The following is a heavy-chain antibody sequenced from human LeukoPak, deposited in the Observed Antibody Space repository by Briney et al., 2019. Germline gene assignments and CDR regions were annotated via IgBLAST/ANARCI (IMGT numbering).Heavy chain of an antibody. D-gene: IGHD3-22*01. CDR1: GYTFTSYA. CDR2: IIPILGIA. V-gene: IGHV1-69*04. CDR3: ARLTNYYDSSGYDY. J-gene: IGHJ4*02. Sequence: SVKVSCKASGYTFTSYAISWVRQAPGQGLEWMGRIIPILGIANYAQKFQGRVTITADKSTSTAYMELSSLRSEDTAVYYCARLTNYYDSSGYDYWGQGTLVTVSS.